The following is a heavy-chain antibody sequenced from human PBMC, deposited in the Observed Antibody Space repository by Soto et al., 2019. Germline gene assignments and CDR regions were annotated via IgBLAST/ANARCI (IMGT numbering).Heavy chain of an antibody. CDR2: IYYSGST. J-gene: IGHJ6*02. CDR3: ARVLATIKRKIGQDQDYYYGMDV. CDR1: GGSISSGGYY. D-gene: IGHD5-12*01. V-gene: IGHV4-31*03. Sequence: SETLSLTCTVSGGSISSGGYYWSWIRQHPGKGLEWIGYIYYSGSTYYNPSLKSRVTISVDTSKNQFSLKLSSVTAADTAVYYCARVLATIKRKIGQDQDYYYGMDVWGQGTTVTVSS.